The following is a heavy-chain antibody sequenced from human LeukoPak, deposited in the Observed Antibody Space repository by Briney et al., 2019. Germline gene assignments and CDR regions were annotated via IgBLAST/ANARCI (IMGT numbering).Heavy chain of an antibody. J-gene: IGHJ4*02. CDR1: ALTFSIFA. CDR2: ISGNGHQT. D-gene: IGHD3-22*01. CDR3: AKDANYYDSSGYLIPFDY. Sequence: GGSLRLSWSASALTFSIFAMTWVRQLPGRGLGWVSSISGNGHQTYYANSVKGRFSVSRDNSKNILYLQMDSLRADDSALYYCAKDANYYDSSGYLIPFDYWGQGTLVTVSS. V-gene: IGHV3-23*01.